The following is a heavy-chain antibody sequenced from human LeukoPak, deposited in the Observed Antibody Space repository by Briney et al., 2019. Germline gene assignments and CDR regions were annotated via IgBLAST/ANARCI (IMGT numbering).Heavy chain of an antibody. Sequence: SSETLSLTCTVSGGSISSGSYYWSWIRQPAGKGLEWIGRIYTSGSTSYNPSLKSRVTISVDTSKNQFSVKLSSVTAADTAVYYCARAKRITMIRGANAFDIWGQGTMVTVSS. CDR2: IYTSGST. CDR1: GGSISSGSYY. D-gene: IGHD3-22*01. J-gene: IGHJ3*02. CDR3: ARAKRITMIRGANAFDI. V-gene: IGHV4-61*02.